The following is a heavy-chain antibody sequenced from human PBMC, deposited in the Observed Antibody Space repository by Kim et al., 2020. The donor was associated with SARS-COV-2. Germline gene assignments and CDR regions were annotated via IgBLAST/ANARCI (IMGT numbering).Heavy chain of an antibody. J-gene: IGHJ4*02. V-gene: IGHV1-46*01. CDR2: INPSGAFT. Sequence: ASVKDSCKASGFTFTNYFMHWVRQAPGQGLEWMGTINPSGAFTLFTQKYQGRVIITKDTSTSTVYMEVSSLRSEDTAVYFCAREAALIAAPQKNFDYWGQGILVTVSS. CDR3: AREAALIAAPQKNFDY. CDR1: GFTFTNYF. D-gene: IGHD6-25*01.